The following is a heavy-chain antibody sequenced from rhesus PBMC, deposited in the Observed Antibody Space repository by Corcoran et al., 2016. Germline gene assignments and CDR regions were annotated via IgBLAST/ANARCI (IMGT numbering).Heavy chain of an antibody. J-gene: IGHJ5-2*02. CDR1: GGSISRNY. CDR3: VRDCDTMRV. V-gene: IGHV4-173*01. Sequence: QLQLQESGPGLVKPSENLSLTCAVSGGSISRNYWSWISQPPGKGLEWIGRISGSAVTPNYNPTLKSRFTISTDTAKNHLSLNLNSVTAADTAVYYWVRDCDTMRVWGRGVLVTVSS. D-gene: IGHD3-28*01. CDR2: ISGSAVTP.